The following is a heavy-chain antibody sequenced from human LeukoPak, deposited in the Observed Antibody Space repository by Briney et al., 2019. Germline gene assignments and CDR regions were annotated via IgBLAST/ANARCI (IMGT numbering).Heavy chain of an antibody. V-gene: IGHV3-23*01. D-gene: IGHD3-10*01. CDR1: GFTFSSYA. CDR3: AKDPVLLWFGEPSSYFDY. J-gene: IGHJ4*02. CDR2: ISGSGGST. Sequence: GGSLRLSCAASGFTFSSYAMSWVRQAPGKGLEWVSAISGSGGSTYYADSVKGRFTLSRDNCKNTLYLQMNSLRAEDTAVYYCAKDPVLLWFGEPSSYFDYWGQGTLVTVSS.